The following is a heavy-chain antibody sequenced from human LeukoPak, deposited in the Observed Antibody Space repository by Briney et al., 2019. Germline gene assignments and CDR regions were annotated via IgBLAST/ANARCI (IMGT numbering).Heavy chain of an antibody. CDR3: ARALWSGPVYYGMDV. Sequence: PGGSLRLSCAASGFTFSYYGMQWVRQAPGKGLEWVALIWHDGSKIHYADSVRGRLTISRDNSKTTLYLQMNSLRAEDTAVYYCARALWSGPVYYGMDVWGQGTTVTVSS. CDR2: IWHDGSKI. CDR1: GFTFSYYG. J-gene: IGHJ6*02. V-gene: IGHV3-33*01. D-gene: IGHD3-10*01.